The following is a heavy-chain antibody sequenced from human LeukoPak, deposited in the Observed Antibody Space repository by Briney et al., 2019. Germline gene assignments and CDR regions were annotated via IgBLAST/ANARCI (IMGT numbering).Heavy chain of an antibody. J-gene: IGHJ5*02. CDR2: INHSGST. V-gene: IGHV4-34*01. CDR3: ARGRFSSGWS. CDR1: GGSFSGYY. Sequence: SETLSFTCAVYGGSFSGYYWSWIRQPPGKGLEWIGEINHSGSTNYNPSLKSRVTISVDTSKNQFSLELSSVTAADTAVYYCARGRFSSGWSWGQGTLVTVSS. D-gene: IGHD6-19*01.